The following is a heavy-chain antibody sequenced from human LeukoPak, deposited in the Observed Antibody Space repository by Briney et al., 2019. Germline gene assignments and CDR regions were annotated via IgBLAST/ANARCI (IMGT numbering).Heavy chain of an antibody. Sequence: GAPVKVSCKASGGTFSSYAISWVRQAPGQGLEWMGGIIPIFGTANYAQKFQGRVTSTADESTSKAYMDLSSLRSEDTAVYYCARSVAPKFDYWGQGTLVTVSS. CDR1: GGTFSSYA. CDR3: ARSVAPKFDY. D-gene: IGHD2-15*01. CDR2: IIPIFGTA. J-gene: IGHJ4*02. V-gene: IGHV1-69*13.